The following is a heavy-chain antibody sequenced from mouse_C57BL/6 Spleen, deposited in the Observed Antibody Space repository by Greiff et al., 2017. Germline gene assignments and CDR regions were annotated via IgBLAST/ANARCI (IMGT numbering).Heavy chain of an antibody. CDR3: TRVENYYFDY. J-gene: IGHJ2*01. Sequence: EVKLMESGEGLVKPGGSLKLSCAASGFTFSSYAMSWVRQTPEKRLEWVAYISSGGDYIYYADTVQGRFTISRDNARNTLYLQMSSLKSEDTAMYYCTRVENYYFDYWGQGTTLTVSA. V-gene: IGHV5-9-1*02. CDR2: ISSGGDYI. CDR1: GFTFSSYA.